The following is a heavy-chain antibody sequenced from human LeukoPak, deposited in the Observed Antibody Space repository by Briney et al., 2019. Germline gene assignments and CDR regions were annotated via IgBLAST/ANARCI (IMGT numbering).Heavy chain of an antibody. CDR3: ARGNWNDNWFDP. CDR2: ISGSGGST. V-gene: IGHV3-23*01. Sequence: GGSLRLSCEASGFTPSSHAMSWVRQAPGKGLEWVSGISGSGGSTYYADSVKGRFTISRDNSKNTLYLQMNSLRAEDTAVYYCARGNWNDNWFDPWGQGTLVTVSS. D-gene: IGHD1-20*01. J-gene: IGHJ5*02. CDR1: GFTPSSHA.